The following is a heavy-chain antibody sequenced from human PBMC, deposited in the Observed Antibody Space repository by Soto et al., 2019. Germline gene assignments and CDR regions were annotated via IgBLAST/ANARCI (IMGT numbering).Heavy chain of an antibody. Sequence: EVQLVESGGGLVQPGGSLRLSCAASGFTFSSYSMNWVRQAPGKGLEWVSYISSSSSTIYYADSVKGRFTISRDNAKNSLYLQMNSLRDEDTAVYYCARDNYDFWSGYYLNWFDPWGQGTLVTVSS. CDR2: ISSSSSTI. J-gene: IGHJ5*02. V-gene: IGHV3-48*02. CDR3: ARDNYDFWSGYYLNWFDP. D-gene: IGHD3-3*01. CDR1: GFTFSSYS.